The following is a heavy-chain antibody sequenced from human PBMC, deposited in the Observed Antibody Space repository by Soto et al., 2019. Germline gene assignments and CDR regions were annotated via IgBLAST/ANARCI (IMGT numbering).Heavy chain of an antibody. J-gene: IGHJ4*02. V-gene: IGHV3-11*01. CDR1: GFRFSNYY. CDR3: ARAFLGFDS. D-gene: IGHD3-16*01. Sequence: QVQLVESGGGLVKPRGSLRLSCAASGFRFSNYYMAWIRQAPGKGLEWVSYISSGGGSKYYADSVKGRFTLYRDNTKNILYLEMYSLNAEDTAVYYCARAFLGFDSWGRGTLVTVSS. CDR2: ISSGGGSK.